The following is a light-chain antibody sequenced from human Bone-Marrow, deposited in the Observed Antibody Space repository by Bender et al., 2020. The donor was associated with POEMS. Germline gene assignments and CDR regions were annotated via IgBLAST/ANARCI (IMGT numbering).Light chain of an antibody. CDR3: SSYRSSATPWV. CDR2: EVS. CDR1: TSVVGSYDR. V-gene: IGLV2-18*02. Sequence: QSALTQPPSVSGSPGQSVTFSCTGTTSVVGSYDRVSWYQQTPGTAPKLMIYEVSNRPSGVPDRFSGSKSGNTASLTITGLQVEDEADYYCSSYRSSATPWVFGGGTKLTVL. J-gene: IGLJ3*02.